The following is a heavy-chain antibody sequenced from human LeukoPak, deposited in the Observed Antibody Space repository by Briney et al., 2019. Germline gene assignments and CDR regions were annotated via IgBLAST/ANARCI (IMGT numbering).Heavy chain of an antibody. J-gene: IGHJ4*02. Sequence: PGGSLRLSCAASGFTFSSYWMHWVRHGPGKGLVWVSRIKSDGSSTSYADSVKGRFTISRDNAKNTLYLQMNSLRAEDTAVYYCARGQFRLSDYDSSAFDYWGQGTLVTVSS. CDR1: GFTFSSYW. CDR3: ARGQFRLSDYDSSAFDY. CDR2: IKSDGSST. V-gene: IGHV3-74*01. D-gene: IGHD3-22*01.